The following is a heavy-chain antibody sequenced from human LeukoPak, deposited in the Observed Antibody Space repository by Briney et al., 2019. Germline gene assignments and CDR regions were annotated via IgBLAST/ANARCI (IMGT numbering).Heavy chain of an antibody. CDR2: FDPEDGGT. V-gene: IGHV1-24*01. D-gene: IGHD6-13*01. Sequence: ASVKVSCKVSGYTLTELSMHWVRQAPGKGLEWMGGFDPEDGGTIYAQKFQGRVTKTEDTSTDTAYMELSSLRSEDTAVYYCATVSLYSSRSNWFDPWGQGTLVTVSS. CDR3: ATVSLYSSRSNWFDP. J-gene: IGHJ5*02. CDR1: GYTLTELS.